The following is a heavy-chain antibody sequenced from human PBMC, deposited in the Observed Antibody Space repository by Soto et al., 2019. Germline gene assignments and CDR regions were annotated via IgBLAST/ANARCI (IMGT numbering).Heavy chain of an antibody. CDR3: APMGV. J-gene: IGHJ6*02. CDR2: ISGSHNST. V-gene: IGHV3-23*01. Sequence: LRLSCAASGFTFISYAMSWVRQAPGKGLEWVSAISGSHNSTYYADSVKGRFTISRDNSNNTLYLQMSSLRADDTAVYYCAPMGVWGQGTTVTVSS. CDR1: GFTFISYA.